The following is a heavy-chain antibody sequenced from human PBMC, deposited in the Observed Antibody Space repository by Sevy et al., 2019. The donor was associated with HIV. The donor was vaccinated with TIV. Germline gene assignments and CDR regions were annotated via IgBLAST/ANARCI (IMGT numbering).Heavy chain of an antibody. J-gene: IGHJ3*02. V-gene: IGHV1-69*10. CDR1: GGTFSSYV. CDR3: ARDTYYYDTNDAFDI. CDR2: IIPSLGIA. Sequence: ASVKVSCKASGGTFSSYVISWVRQAPGQGLEWMGGIIPSLGIANYAQKFQGRVTITADKSTTTAYMELGSLRSEDTAVYYCARDTYYYDTNDAFDIWGQGTMVTVSS. D-gene: IGHD3-22*01.